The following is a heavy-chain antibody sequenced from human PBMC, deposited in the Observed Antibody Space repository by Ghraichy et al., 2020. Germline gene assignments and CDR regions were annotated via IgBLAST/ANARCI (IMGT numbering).Heavy chain of an antibody. J-gene: IGHJ6*03. CDR3: ARLSWGSPYYYYMDV. CDR1: GGSISSYY. Sequence: SQTLSLTCTVSGGSISSYYRRSIRQPPRKGLPPLPYIYYSGSTNYNPSLKSRVTISVDTSKNPFSLKLSSVTAADTAVYYCARLSWGSPYYYYMDVWGKGTTVTVSS. CDR2: IYYSGST. V-gene: IGHV4-59*01. D-gene: IGHD6-13*01.